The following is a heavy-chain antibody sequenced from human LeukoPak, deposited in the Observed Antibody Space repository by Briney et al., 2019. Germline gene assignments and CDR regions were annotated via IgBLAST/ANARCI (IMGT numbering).Heavy chain of an antibody. Sequence: GGSLRRSCAASGFTFSTSPMNWVRQAPGKGLEWVSYISSSSSSIYYADSVRGRFTISRDNAKNSLYLQMNSLRDEDTALYYCVRGGVGATTGFDYWGQGALVTVAS. V-gene: IGHV3-48*02. CDR3: VRGGVGATTGFDY. CDR1: GFTFSTSP. D-gene: IGHD1-26*01. J-gene: IGHJ4*02. CDR2: ISSSSSSI.